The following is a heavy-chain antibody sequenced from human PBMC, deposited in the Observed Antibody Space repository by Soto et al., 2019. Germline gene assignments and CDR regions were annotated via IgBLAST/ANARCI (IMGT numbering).Heavy chain of an antibody. CDR3: ARHGKKWELLRAYYFDY. D-gene: IGHD1-26*01. J-gene: IGHJ4*02. CDR1: GGSISSSSYY. V-gene: IGHV4-39*01. CDR2: IYYSGST. Sequence: LSLTCTVSGGSISSSSYYWGWIRQPPGKGLEWIGSIYYSGSTYYNPSLKSRVTISVDTSKNQFSLKLSSVTAADTAVYYCARHGKKWELLRAYYFDYWGQGTLVTVSS.